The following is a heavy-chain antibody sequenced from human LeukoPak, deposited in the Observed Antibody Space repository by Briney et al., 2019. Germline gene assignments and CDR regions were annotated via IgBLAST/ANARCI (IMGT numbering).Heavy chain of an antibody. CDR2: IYTTGST. V-gene: IGHV4-61*02. CDR3: ARAPTCSISSSSPFDI. D-gene: IGHD2-2*01. CDR1: GGSITTGSYY. J-gene: IGHJ3*02. Sequence: KASETLSLTCTVSGGSITTGSYYWIWIRQPAGKGLEWIGRIYTTGSTDYNPSLKSRINMSIATSKNQFSLKLTSVTVADTALYYCARAPTCSISSSSPFDIWGEGSMVTVSS.